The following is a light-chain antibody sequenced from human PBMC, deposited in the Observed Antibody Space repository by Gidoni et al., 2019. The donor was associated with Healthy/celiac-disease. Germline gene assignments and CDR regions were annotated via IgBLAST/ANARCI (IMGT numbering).Light chain of an antibody. CDR1: QSISSY. V-gene: IGKV1-39*01. CDR3: QQSYSTPLLS. CDR2: AAS. Sequence: DIQMTQSPSSLSASVGDRVTITCRASQSISSYLNWYQQKPGKAPKLLIYAASSLQSGFPSRFSGSGAGTDFTLTISSLQPEDFSTYYCQQSYSTPLLSFGPGTKVDIK. J-gene: IGKJ3*01.